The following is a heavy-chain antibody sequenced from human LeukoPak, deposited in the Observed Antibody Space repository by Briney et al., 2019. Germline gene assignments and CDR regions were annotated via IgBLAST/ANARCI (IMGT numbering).Heavy chain of an antibody. J-gene: IGHJ4*02. CDR3: ARDSASAAAPLTL. CDR1: GGTFSSYA. D-gene: IGHD6-13*01. CDR2: IIPILGIA. V-gene: IGHV1-69*04. Sequence: ASVKVSYKASGGTFSSYAISWVRQAPGRGLEWMGRIIPILGIANYAQKFQGRVTITADKSTSTAYMELSSLRSEDTAVYYCARDSASAAAPLTLWGQGTLVTVSS.